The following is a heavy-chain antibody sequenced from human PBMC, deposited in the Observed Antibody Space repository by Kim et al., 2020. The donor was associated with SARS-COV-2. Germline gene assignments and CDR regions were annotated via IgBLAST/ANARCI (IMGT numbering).Heavy chain of an antibody. Sequence: SQTNSLTCAISGDSVSSNSAAWNWIRQSPSRGLEWLGRTYYRSKWYNDYAVSVKSRITINPDTSKNQFSLQLNSVTPEDTAVYYSARDGSPYSSPPAVGSYFDYWGQGTLVTVSS. V-gene: IGHV6-1*01. CDR3: ARDGSPYSSPPAVGSYFDY. D-gene: IGHD5-18*01. CDR1: GDSVSSNSAA. CDR2: TYYRSKWYN. J-gene: IGHJ4*02.